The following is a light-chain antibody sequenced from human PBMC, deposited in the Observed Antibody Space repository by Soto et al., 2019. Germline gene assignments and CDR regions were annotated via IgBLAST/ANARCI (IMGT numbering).Light chain of an antibody. CDR1: SSDVGGYNY. J-gene: IGLJ6*01. Sequence: QSALTQPASVSGSPGQSITISCTGTSSDVGGYNYVSWYQQHPGKAPKLIIYEVTRRPSGVSNRFSGSKSGNTASLTISGLQAEDEADYYCSSYTSSSTDVFGTGTQLTVL. CDR3: SSYTSSSTDV. V-gene: IGLV2-14*01. CDR2: EVT.